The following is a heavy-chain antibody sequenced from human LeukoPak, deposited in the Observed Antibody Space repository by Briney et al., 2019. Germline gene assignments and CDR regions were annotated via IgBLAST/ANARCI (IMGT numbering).Heavy chain of an antibody. V-gene: IGHV1-18*04. Sequence: ASVKVSCKGSGYTFTSYGISGVRQAPGQGLEWMGWISAYNGNTDYAQKLQGRVTMTTDTSTSTAYMELRSLRSDDTAVYYCARDTYCDSTSCRFTQVQYWGQGTLVTVSS. D-gene: IGHD2-2*01. CDR1: GYTFTSYG. CDR3: ARDTYCDSTSCRFTQVQY. J-gene: IGHJ1*01. CDR2: ISAYNGNT.